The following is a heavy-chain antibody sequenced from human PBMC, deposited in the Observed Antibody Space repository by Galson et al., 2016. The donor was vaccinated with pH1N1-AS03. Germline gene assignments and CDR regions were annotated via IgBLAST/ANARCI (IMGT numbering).Heavy chain of an antibody. Sequence: SLRLSCAASGFIFSDYAMHWVRQAPGKGLEWVAFISYDTAREQYADSVKGRFTISKDRPRNMLYLEMNNLRVEDTAVYYCVRETEFNSLWYPFHQWGQGTLVRVSP. J-gene: IGHJ1*01. D-gene: IGHD2-15*01. CDR1: GFIFSDYA. CDR3: VRETEFNSLWYPFHQ. V-gene: IGHV3-30-3*01. CDR2: ISYDTARE.